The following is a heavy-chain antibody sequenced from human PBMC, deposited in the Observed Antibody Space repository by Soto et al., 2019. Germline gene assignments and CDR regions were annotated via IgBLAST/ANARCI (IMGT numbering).Heavy chain of an antibody. V-gene: IGHV4-39*07. D-gene: IGHD3-9*01. CDR2: IYYSGST. J-gene: IGHJ4*02. CDR1: GGSISSSSYY. CDR3: ARGGGRPRGETGYYYDY. Sequence: SETLSLTCTVSGGSISSSSYYWGWIRQPPGKGLEWIGSIYYSGSTYYNPSLKSRVTISVDTSKNQFSLKLSSVTAADTAVYYCARGGGRPRGETGYYYDYWGQGTLVTVSS.